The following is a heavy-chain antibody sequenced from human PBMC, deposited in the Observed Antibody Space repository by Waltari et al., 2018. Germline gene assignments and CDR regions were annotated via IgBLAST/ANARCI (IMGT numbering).Heavy chain of an antibody. V-gene: IGHV4-59*01. Sequence: QVQLQESGPGLVKPSETLSLTCTVSGGSISSYYWSWIRQPPGKGLEWIGYIYYSGSTNYNPSLKSRVTISVDTSKNQFSLKLSSVTAADTAVYYCARVSSSSRGYYYYYMDVWGKGTTVTVSS. D-gene: IGHD6-6*01. CDR2: IYYSGST. CDR1: GGSISSYY. J-gene: IGHJ6*03. CDR3: ARVSSSSRGYYYYYMDV.